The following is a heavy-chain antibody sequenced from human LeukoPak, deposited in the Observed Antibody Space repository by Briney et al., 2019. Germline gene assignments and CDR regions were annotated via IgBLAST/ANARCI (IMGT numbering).Heavy chain of an antibody. CDR3: AKKEVYSSGWWPPSFGS. CDR2: ISGGTSNI. CDR1: GFTFTNYA. V-gene: IGHV3-23*01. J-gene: IGHJ4*01. D-gene: IGHD6-19*01. Sequence: GGSLRLSCAASGFTFTNYAMSWVRQAPGKGLEWVSTISGGTSNIYYADSVKGRFTISRDNSENTLFLRMNSLRAEDTAVYYCAKKEVYSSGWWPPSFGSWGHGTLVTVSS.